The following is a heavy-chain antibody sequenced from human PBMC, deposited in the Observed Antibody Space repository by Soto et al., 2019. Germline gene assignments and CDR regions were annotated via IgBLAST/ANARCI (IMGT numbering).Heavy chain of an antibody. CDR2: ISSSSSYI. D-gene: IGHD2-2*01. Sequence: GGSLRLSCAASGFTFSSYSMNWVRQAPGKGLEWVSSISSSSSYIYYADSVKGRFTISRDNAKNSLYLQMNSLRAEDTAVYYCARGTSVLGYCSSTSCYAFFDYWGQGTLVTVSS. V-gene: IGHV3-21*01. CDR3: ARGTSVLGYCSSTSCYAFFDY. J-gene: IGHJ4*02. CDR1: GFTFSSYS.